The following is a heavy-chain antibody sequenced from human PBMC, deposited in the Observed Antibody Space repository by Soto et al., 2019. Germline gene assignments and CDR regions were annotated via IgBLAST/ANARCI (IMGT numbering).Heavy chain of an antibody. V-gene: IGHV3-74*01. CDR1: GFTFSSYW. CDR2: ISTDASST. Sequence: EVQLVESGGGLVQPGGSLRLSCAASGFTFSSYWMHWVRQAPGKGLVWVSSISTDASSTSYADPVKGRFTISRDNAKNTLYLQMNSVGGEDTAVYYCARLPNKSPQNWGQGTLVIVSP. CDR3: ARLPNKSPQN. J-gene: IGHJ1*01.